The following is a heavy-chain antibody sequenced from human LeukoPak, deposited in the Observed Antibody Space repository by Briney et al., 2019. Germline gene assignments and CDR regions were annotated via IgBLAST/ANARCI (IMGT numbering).Heavy chain of an antibody. D-gene: IGHD7-27*01. J-gene: IGHJ4*02. CDR2: VNLNNGGT. Sequence: ASVKVSCKASGYTFTGYYIHWVRQAPGQGLEWMGWVNLNNGGTNYAQKFQGRVSLTRDTSISTAYMELSSLRSDDTAVYYCARDHNWGPDYWGQGTLVSVSS. CDR3: ARDHNWGPDY. CDR1: GYTFTGYY. V-gene: IGHV1-2*02.